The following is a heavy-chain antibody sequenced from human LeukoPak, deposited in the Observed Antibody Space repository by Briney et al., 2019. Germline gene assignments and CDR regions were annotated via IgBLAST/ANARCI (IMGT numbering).Heavy chain of an antibody. CDR1: GYTFINYD. D-gene: IGHD3-3*01. CDR2: MNPNSGHT. CDR3: ARTFYDFWSGFSNYDSFHI. V-gene: IGHV1-8*02. J-gene: IGHJ3*02. Sequence: ASVKVSCKASGYTFINYDINWVRQATGQGLQWMGWMNPNSGHTGYAQKFQGRVTMTTDTSTNTAYMELRSLTSDDTAVYYCARTFYDFWSGFSNYDSFHIWGQGTLVTVSS.